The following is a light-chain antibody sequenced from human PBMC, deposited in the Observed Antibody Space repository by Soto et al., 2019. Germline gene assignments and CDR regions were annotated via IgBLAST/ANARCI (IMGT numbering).Light chain of an antibody. V-gene: IGLV2-14*01. Sequence: QSALTQPASVSGSPGQSITISCTGTSSDVGGYNYVSWYQQHPDKAPELIIYEVTNRPSGVSIRFSGSKSGNTASLTISGLQAEDEADYFCSSYTSTSTDVFGTGTKVTVL. CDR2: EVT. CDR3: SSYTSTSTDV. J-gene: IGLJ1*01. CDR1: SSDVGGYNY.